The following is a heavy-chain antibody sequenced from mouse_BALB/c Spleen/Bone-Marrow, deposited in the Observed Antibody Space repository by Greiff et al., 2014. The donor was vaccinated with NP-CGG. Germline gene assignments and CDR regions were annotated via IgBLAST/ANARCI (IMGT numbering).Heavy chain of an antibody. V-gene: IGHV2-9*02. CDR2: IWADGST. D-gene: IGHD1-2*01. CDR1: GFSLTNYG. CDR3: ARITTATGAMDY. J-gene: IGHJ4*01. Sequence: VQRVESGPGLVAPSQSLSITCTVSGFSLTNYGVHWVRQPSGKGLEWLGVIWADGSTNYNSALMSRLSISKDNSKSQVFFKMNSLQTDDTAMYYCARITTATGAMDYWGQGTSVTVSS.